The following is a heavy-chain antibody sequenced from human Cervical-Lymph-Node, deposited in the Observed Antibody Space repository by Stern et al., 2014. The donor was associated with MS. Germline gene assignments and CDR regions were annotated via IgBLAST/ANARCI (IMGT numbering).Heavy chain of an antibody. CDR3: AKVYGSGPFDY. CDR1: GFTFSSYA. V-gene: IGHV3-23*01. D-gene: IGHD6-19*01. J-gene: IGHJ4*02. Sequence: EVQLMESGGTLVQPGGSLRLSCAASGFTFSSYAMSWVRQVPGQGLELCSVFETIVCTTFNADSVKGRFSIARDNSKITLFLQMNSLRAEDTAVYYCAKVYGSGPFDYWGQGTMVTVSS. CDR2: FETIVCTT.